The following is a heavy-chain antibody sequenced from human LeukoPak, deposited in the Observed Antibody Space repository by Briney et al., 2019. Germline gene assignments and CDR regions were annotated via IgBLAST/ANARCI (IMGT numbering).Heavy chain of an antibody. CDR1: GVSISSTSHA. CDR2: IYNSGSS. V-gene: IGHV4-39*01. CDR3: GRDTHLES. Sequence: RSSETLSLTCTVSGVSISSTSHAWGWSRQPPGKGLEWLGNIYNSGSSNYSPSLRSRVSISVDTSKNQFSLRLRSVTAADTAVYYCGRDTHLESWGQGILVTVFS. J-gene: IGHJ4*02.